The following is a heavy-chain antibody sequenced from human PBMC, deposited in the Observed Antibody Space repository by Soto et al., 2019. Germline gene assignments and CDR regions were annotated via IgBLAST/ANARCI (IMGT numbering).Heavy chain of an antibody. V-gene: IGHV3-11*06. Sequence: GGSLGLSCAASGFTFSDYYMSWIRQAPGKGLEWVSYISSSSSYTNYADSVKGRFTISRDNAKNSLYLQMNSLRAEDTAVYYCARDIPTLTYSYYGMDVWGQGSTVPVYS. CDR3: ARDIPTLTYSYYGMDV. J-gene: IGHJ6*02. CDR1: GFTFSDYY. D-gene: IGHD3-9*01. CDR2: ISSSSSYT.